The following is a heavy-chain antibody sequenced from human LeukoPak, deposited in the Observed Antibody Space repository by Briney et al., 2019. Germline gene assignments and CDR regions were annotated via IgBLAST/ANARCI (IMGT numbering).Heavy chain of an antibody. CDR3: VRGSTLRHYQY. V-gene: IGHV4-39*01. J-gene: IGHJ4*02. Sequence: KPSETPSLTCTVSGGSISSSGYYWGWIRQPPREGVEWIGSIYYSGSTYYNPSLKSRVTISLDTSQNQFSLKLSSVTAADTAVYYCVRGSTLRHYQYWGQGTLVTVSS. D-gene: IGHD3-16*01. CDR1: GGSISSSGYY. CDR2: IYYSGST.